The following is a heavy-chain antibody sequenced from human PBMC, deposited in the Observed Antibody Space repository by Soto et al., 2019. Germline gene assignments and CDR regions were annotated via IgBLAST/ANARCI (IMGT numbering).Heavy chain of an antibody. CDR2: ISGSGGST. D-gene: IGHD3-22*01. J-gene: IGHJ4*02. CDR3: AKELKYYYDSSGYYYY. V-gene: IGHV3-23*01. Sequence: GSTSLSFAASGFSFSNYSMTLVRLAPGKGLEWVSAISGSGGSTYHADSVKGRFTISRDNSKNTLYLQMNSLRAEDKAVYYCAKELKYYYDSSGYYYYWGQGTLVTVPS. CDR1: GFSFSNYS.